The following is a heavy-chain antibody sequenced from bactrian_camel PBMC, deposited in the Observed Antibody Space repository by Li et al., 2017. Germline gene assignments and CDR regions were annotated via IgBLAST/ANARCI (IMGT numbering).Heavy chain of an antibody. Sequence: HVQLVESGGGSVQAGGSQRLSCEASGYTLPLHMAWFRRLPGQEREGVAAIAGDGRTNYADSVKGRFTISQEKGKNTVYLRMNSLKPDDSGTYICAYESGTTPDLCRRRGPGGYFGQGTQVTVS. CDR2: IAGDGRT. D-gene: IGHD7*01. J-gene: IGHJ4*01. V-gene: IGHV3S53*01. CDR1: GYTLPLH.